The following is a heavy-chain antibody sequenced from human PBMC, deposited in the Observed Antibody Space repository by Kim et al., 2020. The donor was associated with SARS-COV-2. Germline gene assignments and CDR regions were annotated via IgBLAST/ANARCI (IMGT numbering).Heavy chain of an antibody. D-gene: IGHD1-1*01. CDR2: T. Sequence: TKYEQRFEGRDTMTRDTSVSTAYMELSRLRSDDTAVYYCASLDDPTDAFDIWGQGTMVTVSS. V-gene: IGHV1-2*02. J-gene: IGHJ3*02. CDR3: ASLDDPTDAFDI.